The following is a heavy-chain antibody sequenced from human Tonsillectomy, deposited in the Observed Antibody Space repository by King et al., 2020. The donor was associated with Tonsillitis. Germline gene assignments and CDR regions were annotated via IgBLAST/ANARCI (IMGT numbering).Heavy chain of an antibody. CDR3: AGGVGYYYDSSGYYHKYYFDY. Sequence: MQLQESGPGLVKPSQTLSLTCTVSGGSISSGGYYWSWIRQHPGKGLEWIGYIYYSGSTYYNPSLKSRVSISVDTSKNQFSLKLSSVTAADTAVYYCAGGVGYYYDSSGYYHKYYFDYWGQGSLVTVSS. CDR1: GGSISSGGYY. CDR2: IYYSGST. J-gene: IGHJ4*02. V-gene: IGHV4-31*03. D-gene: IGHD3-22*01.